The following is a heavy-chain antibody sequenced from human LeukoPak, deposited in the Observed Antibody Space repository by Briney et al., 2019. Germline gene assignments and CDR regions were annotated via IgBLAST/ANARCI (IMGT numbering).Heavy chain of an antibody. V-gene: IGHV4-59*12. J-gene: IGHJ5*02. CDR2: MFYYGST. Sequence: SETLSLTCTVSGGSISSYYWSWIRQPPGKGLEWIGSMFYYGSTYYNASLKSRVTISLDTSKKQFSLKLGSVTAADTAVYYCARGGITSLLNWFDPWGQGILVTVSS. CDR1: GGSISSYY. D-gene: IGHD3-16*01. CDR3: ARGGITSLLNWFDP.